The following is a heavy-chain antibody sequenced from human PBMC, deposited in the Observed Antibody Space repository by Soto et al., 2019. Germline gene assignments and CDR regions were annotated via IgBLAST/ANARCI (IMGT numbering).Heavy chain of an antibody. CDR2: INPETGGT. V-gene: IGHV1-2*02. D-gene: IGHD2-2*01. CDR1: GYTFTGYY. Sequence: QVQLVQSGADVKTPGASVRVSCKASGYTFTGYYVHWVREAPGQGLEWMGWINPETGGTSYAQKFQGRVTLSRDTSINTAYLELSRLRFDAAAVYFCARESYQGISDGMDVWGQGTTVTVSS. J-gene: IGHJ6*02. CDR3: ARESYQGISDGMDV.